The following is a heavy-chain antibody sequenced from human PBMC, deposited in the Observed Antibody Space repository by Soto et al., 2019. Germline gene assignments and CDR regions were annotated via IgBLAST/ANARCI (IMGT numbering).Heavy chain of an antibody. CDR2: TYYRFKWYN. Sequence: PSQTLSLTCAISGDSVSSNSAAWNWIRQSPSRGLEWLGRTYYRFKWYNDYAVSVKTRITIHPDTSKNQFSLQLISVTPEDTAVYYCARVRDYYDTSGYFSETIDYWGQGTLVTVSS. CDR3: ARVRDYYDTSGYFSETIDY. CDR1: GDSVSSNSAA. V-gene: IGHV6-1*01. D-gene: IGHD3-22*01. J-gene: IGHJ4*02.